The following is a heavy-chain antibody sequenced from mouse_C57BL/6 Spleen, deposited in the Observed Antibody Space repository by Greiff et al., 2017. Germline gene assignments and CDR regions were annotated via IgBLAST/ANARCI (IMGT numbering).Heavy chain of an antibody. V-gene: IGHV5-4*01. Sequence: EVKLVESGGGLVKPGGSLKLSCAASGFTFSSYAMSWVRQTPENRLEWVATISDGGSYTYYPDNVKGRFTISRDNAKNNLYLQMSHLKSEDTAMYYCAREGDYYGSSYLGYFDVWGTGTTVTVSS. CDR1: GFTFSSYA. CDR3: AREGDYYGSSYLGYFDV. J-gene: IGHJ1*03. CDR2: ISDGGSYT. D-gene: IGHD1-1*01.